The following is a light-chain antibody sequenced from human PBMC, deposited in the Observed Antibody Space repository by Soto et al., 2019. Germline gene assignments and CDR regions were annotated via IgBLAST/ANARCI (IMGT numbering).Light chain of an antibody. Sequence: EIVMTQSPGILSLSPGERATLSCMAGQGVTTNFAWYQQKSGQSPRLLIYDVSIRATGVPARFSGTGSETDFTLTISGLQSEDSAVYFCQQYNNWPFSFGQGTRLEIK. CDR2: DVS. V-gene: IGKV3-15*01. CDR3: QQYNNWPFS. CDR1: QGVTTN. J-gene: IGKJ5*01.